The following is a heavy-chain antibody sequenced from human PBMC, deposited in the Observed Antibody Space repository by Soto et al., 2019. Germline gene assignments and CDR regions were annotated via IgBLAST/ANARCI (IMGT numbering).Heavy chain of an antibody. CDR2: IYSSGST. D-gene: IGHD6-19*01. Sequence: QVQLQESGPGLVKPSETLSLTCTVSGGSVSSGSYYWSWIRQPPGKGLEWIGYIYSSGSTNYNPSLMSRVTISVDTSKNQFSLKLSSVTAADTAVYYCARVSESYSSGWFDYWGQGTLVTVSS. J-gene: IGHJ4*02. CDR3: ARVSESYSSGWFDY. V-gene: IGHV4-61*01. CDR1: GGSVSSGSYY.